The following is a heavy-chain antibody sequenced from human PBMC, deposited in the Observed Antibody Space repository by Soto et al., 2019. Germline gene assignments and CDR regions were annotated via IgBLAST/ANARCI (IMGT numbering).Heavy chain of an antibody. D-gene: IGHD1-1*01. CDR1: RYAFTTYG. Sequence: QVHLVQSGAEVKKPGASVKVSCKGSRYAFTTYGITWVRQAPGQGLEWMGWISAHNGNTNYAQKLQGRVTVTRDTSKSTAYMELRSLRSDDTAVYYCARGRYGDYWGQGALVTVSS. CDR3: ARGRYGDY. V-gene: IGHV1-18*01. J-gene: IGHJ4*02. CDR2: ISAHNGNT.